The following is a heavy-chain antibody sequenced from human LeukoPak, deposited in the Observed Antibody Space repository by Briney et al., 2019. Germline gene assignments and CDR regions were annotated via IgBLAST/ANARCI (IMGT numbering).Heavy chain of an antibody. Sequence: HGESLKISCKVSGYSFTTYWIGWVRQMSGKGLEWMGIIYPGDSDTRYSPSFQGQVTISADKSISTAYLQWNSLKASDTAMYYCARARSSTWALYYFEYWGQGTLVTVSS. J-gene: IGHJ4*02. V-gene: IGHV5-51*01. CDR1: GYSFTTYW. CDR3: ARARSSTWALYYFEY. D-gene: IGHD6-13*01. CDR2: IYPGDSDT.